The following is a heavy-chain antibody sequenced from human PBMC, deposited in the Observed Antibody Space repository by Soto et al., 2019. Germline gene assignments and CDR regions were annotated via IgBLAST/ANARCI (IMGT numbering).Heavy chain of an antibody. J-gene: IGHJ3*02. CDR1: AEYFSTYY. V-gene: IGHV4-34*01. D-gene: IGHD6-19*01. Sequence: QVQQQQWGAGLLKPSETLSLSCAVSAEYFSTYYWNWIRQSPGKGLEWIGEINHTGMNNYNPSLKSLVTMSIDMSKNQLSLRLTSVTAADTGVYYCARGGSSEWQVALDIWGQGTMVTVSS. CDR3: ARGGSSEWQVALDI. CDR2: INHTGMN.